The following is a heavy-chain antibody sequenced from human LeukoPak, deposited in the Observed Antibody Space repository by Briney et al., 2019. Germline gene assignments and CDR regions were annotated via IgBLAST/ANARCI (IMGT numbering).Heavy chain of an antibody. Sequence: ASVKVSCKAPGYSFTSYGVSWVRQAPGQGLEWMGWISAYNGNTNYAQKLQGRVTMTTDTSTSTAYMDLRSLRSDDTAVYYCARGPYCSGGTCYSQYFDYWGQGTLVTVSS. D-gene: IGHD2-15*01. J-gene: IGHJ4*02. CDR3: ARGPYCSGGTCYSQYFDY. CDR2: ISAYNGNT. V-gene: IGHV1-18*01. CDR1: GYSFTSYG.